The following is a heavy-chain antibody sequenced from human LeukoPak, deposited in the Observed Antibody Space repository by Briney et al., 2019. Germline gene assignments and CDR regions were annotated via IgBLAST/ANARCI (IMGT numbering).Heavy chain of an antibody. CDR3: ATAHYYGSGSYKVGRFDP. CDR1: GYTLTELS. J-gene: IGHJ5*02. Sequence: ASVKVSCKVSGYTLTELSMHWVQQAPGKGLEWMGGFDPEDGETIYAQKFQGRVTMTEDTSTDTAYMELSSLRSEDTAVYYCATAHYYGSGSYKVGRFDPWGQGTLVTVSS. D-gene: IGHD3-10*01. CDR2: FDPEDGET. V-gene: IGHV1-24*01.